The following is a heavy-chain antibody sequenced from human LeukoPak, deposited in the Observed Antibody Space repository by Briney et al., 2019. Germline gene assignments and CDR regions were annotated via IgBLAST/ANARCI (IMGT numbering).Heavy chain of an antibody. CDR2: ISAYNGNT. Sequence: ASVKVSCKASGYTFTSYGISWVRQAPGQGLEWMGWISAYNGNTKYAQKVLGRVTMTIDTSTSTAYMELRSLRSDDTAVYYCASYGEGSGMDVWGQGTTVTVSS. V-gene: IGHV1-18*01. CDR3: ASYGEGSGMDV. J-gene: IGHJ6*02. D-gene: IGHD4-17*01. CDR1: GYTFTSYG.